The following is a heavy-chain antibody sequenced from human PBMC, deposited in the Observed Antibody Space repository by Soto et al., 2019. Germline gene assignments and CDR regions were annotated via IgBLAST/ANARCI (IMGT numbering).Heavy chain of an antibody. CDR2: INHSGTA. V-gene: IGHV4-34*01. Sequence: PSETLSLTCAVYGGSFNGYYWSWIRQPPGKGLEWIGEINHSGTANFNPTFKSRVSISVDTSKNHLSLQLSSVTAADTAVYYCAKGPQGGYYDSGTFYYSVSWGQGTLVTVS. CDR1: GGSFNGYY. J-gene: IGHJ4*02. CDR3: AKGPQGGYYDSGTFYYSVS. D-gene: IGHD3-10*01.